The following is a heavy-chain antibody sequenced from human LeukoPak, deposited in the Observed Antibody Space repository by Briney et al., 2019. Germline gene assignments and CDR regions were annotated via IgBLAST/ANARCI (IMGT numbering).Heavy chain of an antibody. V-gene: IGHV3-15*01. CDR2: IKTKTDGGTT. CDR3: TTDGTDDILTGYYPITDAFDI. D-gene: IGHD3-9*01. J-gene: IGHJ3*02. Sequence: WIRQPPGKGLEWVGRIKTKTDGGTTDYAAPVKGRFTISRDDSKNTVYLQMNSLKTEDTAVYYCTTDGTDDILTGYYPITDAFDIWGQGTVVTVSS.